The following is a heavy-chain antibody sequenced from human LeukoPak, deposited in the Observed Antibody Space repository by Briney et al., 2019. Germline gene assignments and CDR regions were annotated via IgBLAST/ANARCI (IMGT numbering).Heavy chain of an antibody. Sequence: PSETLSLTCSVSGGSVSGTGYYWGWIRQPAGKGLEWIGRIYTSGSTNYNPSLKSRVTISVDTSKNQFSLKLSSVTAADTAVYYCARDGVAAAGPDAFDIWGQGTMVTVSS. CDR3: ARDGVAAAGPDAFDI. J-gene: IGHJ3*02. D-gene: IGHD6-13*01. CDR2: IYTSGST. V-gene: IGHV4-61*02. CDR1: GGSVSGTGYY.